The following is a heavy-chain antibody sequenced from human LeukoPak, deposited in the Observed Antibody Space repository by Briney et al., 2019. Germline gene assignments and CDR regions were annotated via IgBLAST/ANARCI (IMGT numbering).Heavy chain of an antibody. Sequence: SETLSLTCTVSGYSITRGYYWGWIRQPAGKGLEWIGRINASGTTRYNPSLKSRLAMSVDTSKNQFSLKLTSVTAADTAVYFCTRGLAAAYDYNWFDSWGQGTLVTVSS. J-gene: IGHJ5*01. D-gene: IGHD5-12*01. CDR3: TRGLAAAYDYNWFDS. CDR1: GYSITRGYY. CDR2: INASGTT. V-gene: IGHV4-4*07.